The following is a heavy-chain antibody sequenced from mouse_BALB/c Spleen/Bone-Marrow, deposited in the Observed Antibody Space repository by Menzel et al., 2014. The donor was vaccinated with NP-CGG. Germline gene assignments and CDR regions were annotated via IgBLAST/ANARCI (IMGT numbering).Heavy chain of an antibody. J-gene: IGHJ2*01. Sequence: EVKLVEFGAELVKPGVSVKLSCTASGFNIKDTYMHWVKQRPEQGLEWIGRIDRANGNTKYDQKFQGKDTITADKSSNTAYMQLSSLTSEDTAVYYCASYYNGDYFDDWGQGTTLTVSS. CDR2: IDRANGNT. CDR3: ASYYNGDYFDD. CDR1: GFNIKDTY. D-gene: IGHD1-1*01. V-gene: IGHV14-3*02.